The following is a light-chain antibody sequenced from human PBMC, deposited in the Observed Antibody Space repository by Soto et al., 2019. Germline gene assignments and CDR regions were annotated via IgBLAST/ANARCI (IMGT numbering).Light chain of an antibody. J-gene: IGKJ2*01. CDR3: QQYHNWPPQYT. CDR1: QSVASN. CDR2: GAS. V-gene: IGKV3-15*01. Sequence: EIVMTQSPASLSVSPGDVATLSCRASQSVASNVAWYQQKPGQGPRLLIHGASTRAVGVPARCSGSGSGTDFTLTINSLQSEDFAVYYCQQYHNWPPQYTFGQGTKLQIK.